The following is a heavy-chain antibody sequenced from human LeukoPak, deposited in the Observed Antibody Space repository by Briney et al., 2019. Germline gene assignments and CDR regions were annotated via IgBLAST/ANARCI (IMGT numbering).Heavy chain of an antibody. CDR1: GFTFSSYA. D-gene: IGHD5-12*01. J-gene: IGHJ4*02. Sequence: GGSLRLSCAASGFTFSSYAMRWVRQAPGKGLEWVAVISYDGSNKYYEDSVKGRFTISRDNSKNTLYLQMNSLRAEDTAVYYCAREVWYSGYDLRFDYFDYWGQGTLVTVSS. CDR3: AREVWYSGYDLRFDYFDY. V-gene: IGHV3-30*04. CDR2: ISYDGSNK.